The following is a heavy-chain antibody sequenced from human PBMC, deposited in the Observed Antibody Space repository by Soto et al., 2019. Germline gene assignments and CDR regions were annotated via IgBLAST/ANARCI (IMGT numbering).Heavy chain of an antibody. J-gene: IGHJ4*02. D-gene: IGHD3-22*01. CDR2: INPSGGTT. CDR3: ARDLGYDSGGYYPYFDY. CDR1: GYTFSSYY. V-gene: IGHV1-46*01. Sequence: ASVKVSCKASGYTFSSYYIHWVRQAPGQGLEWMGIINPSGGTTTYAQKFQGRVTMTRDTSTSTAYMELSSLRSEDTALYYRARDLGYDSGGYYPYFDYWGQGTLVTVSS.